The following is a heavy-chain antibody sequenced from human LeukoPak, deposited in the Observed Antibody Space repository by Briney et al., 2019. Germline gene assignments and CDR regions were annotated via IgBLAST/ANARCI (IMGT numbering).Heavy chain of an antibody. CDR3: AREYSSSSGRLYDY. Sequence: AASVKVSCKASGYTFTGYYMHWVRQAPGQGLEWMGWIAPNNGGTNYAQKFQGRVTMTRDTSISTAYMELSRLRPDDTAVYYCAREYSSSSGRLYDYWGQGTLVTVSS. J-gene: IGHJ4*02. CDR1: GYTFTGYY. D-gene: IGHD6-6*01. CDR2: IAPNNGGT. V-gene: IGHV1-2*02.